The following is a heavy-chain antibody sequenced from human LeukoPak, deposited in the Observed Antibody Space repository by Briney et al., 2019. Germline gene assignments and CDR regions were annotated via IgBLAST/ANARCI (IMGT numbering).Heavy chain of an antibody. V-gene: IGHV3-48*03. J-gene: IGHJ4*02. D-gene: IGHD6-19*01. CDR3: ARDRSGWYYFDY. CDR2: ISGTGKTI. CDR1: GFTLSNYE. Sequence: GGSLRLSCATSGFTLSNYEINWVRQAPGEGVEGISYISGTGKTIYYAASVQGRFTISRDNAKNAVYLQMNSLRDDDTAVYYCARDRSGWYYFDYWGRGALVTVSS.